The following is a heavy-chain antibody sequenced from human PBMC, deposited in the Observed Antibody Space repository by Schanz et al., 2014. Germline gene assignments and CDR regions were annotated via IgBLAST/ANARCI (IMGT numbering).Heavy chain of an antibody. V-gene: IGHV3-30*18. Sequence: QVQLVESGGSVVQPGRSLRLSCAASGFSFNNYGLNWVRQAPGKGLEWVAAISYDGSNSYYADSVKGRFIISRDNAEKSLYLQMNSLRIEDTALYYCGKDLSPGGLDVWGQGTTVTVS. CDR2: ISYDGSNS. CDR1: GFSFNNYG. CDR3: GKDLSPGGLDV. J-gene: IGHJ6*02.